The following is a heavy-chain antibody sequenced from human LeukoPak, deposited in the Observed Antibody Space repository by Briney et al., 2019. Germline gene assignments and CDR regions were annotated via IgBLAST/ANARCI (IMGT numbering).Heavy chain of an antibody. CDR2: IYYNGST. CDR1: GGSISSRSYY. V-gene: IGHV4-39*01. D-gene: IGHD4-23*01. Sequence: PSETLSLTCTVSGGSISSRSYYWAWIRQPPGKGLEWIGAIYYNGSTYYNPSLKSRVTISVDTSKNQFSLKVSSVTAADTAVYYCAPTYGGETAELHYWGQGTLVTVSS. CDR3: APTYGGETAELHY. J-gene: IGHJ4*02.